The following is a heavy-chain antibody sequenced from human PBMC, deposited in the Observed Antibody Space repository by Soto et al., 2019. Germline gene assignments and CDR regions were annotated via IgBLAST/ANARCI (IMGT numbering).Heavy chain of an antibody. CDR1: GFSLSNYW. D-gene: IGHD3-10*01. V-gene: IGHV3-7*01. Sequence: GRSLTLSCAPSGFSLSNYWMRWVRQAPGKGLEWVGNINPDGGEKYYVDSVIGRFTLSRHNPKHSLYGEMNSHMTADTCVNLRAISASGRRGVDDWGQGTTVTVSS. J-gene: IGHJ6*02. CDR3: AISASGRRGVDD. CDR2: INPDGGEK.